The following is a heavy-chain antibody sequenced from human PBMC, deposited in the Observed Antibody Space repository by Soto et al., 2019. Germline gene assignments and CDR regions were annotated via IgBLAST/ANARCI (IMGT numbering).Heavy chain of an antibody. D-gene: IGHD4-17*01. V-gene: IGHV1-18*04. CDR1: DSTFTGYT. J-gene: IGHJ5*02. CDR3: ARGTVTSGRWFGP. CDR2: ISSLNGNT. Sequence: QVHLVQSETEVKEPGASVTVSCKTSDSTFTGYTINWVRQAPGQGLEWLGRISSLNGNTNYARKYQGRLTMTTNTHGTTAYMELRSLRSDDTAVYFCARGTVTSGRWFGPWGQGTLVTVSS.